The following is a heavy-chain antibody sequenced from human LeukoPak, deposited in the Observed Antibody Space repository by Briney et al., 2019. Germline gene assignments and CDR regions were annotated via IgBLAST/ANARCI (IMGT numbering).Heavy chain of an antibody. D-gene: IGHD3-10*01. CDR2: IIGSAVNT. CDR3: AKYTSGTSYRGLDQ. J-gene: IGHJ4*02. V-gene: IGHV3-23*01. CDR1: GLTVSSYG. Sequence: HPGEPLRLSCGASGLTVSSYGMSWVRQAPGKGLEWVSTIIGSAVNTYYADSVKGRFTISRDDSKNTVYLQMNSLRAEDTAVYSCAKYTSGTSYRGLDQWGQGTLVTVSS.